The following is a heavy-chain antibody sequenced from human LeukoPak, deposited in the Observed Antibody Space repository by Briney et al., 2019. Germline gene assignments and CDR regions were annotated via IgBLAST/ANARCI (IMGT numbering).Heavy chain of an antibody. CDR3: ASRSPASDY. V-gene: IGHV3-33*01. J-gene: IGHJ4*02. CDR2: IWDDGSNK. CDR1: GFTFSRYG. Sequence: GRSLRLSCAASGFTFSRYGMHWVRQAPGKGLEWVAVIWDDGSNKYYADSVKGRSTISRDNSKNTLYLEMNSLRVEDTAVYYCASRSPASDYWGQGTLVTVSS. D-gene: IGHD2-2*01.